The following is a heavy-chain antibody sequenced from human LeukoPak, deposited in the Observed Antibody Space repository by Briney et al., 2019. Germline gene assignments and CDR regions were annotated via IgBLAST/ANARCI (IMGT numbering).Heavy chain of an antibody. CDR1: GFTFSSYW. Sequence: GGSLRLSCAASGFTFSSYWMHWVRQAPGKGLVWVSRMNSDGSSTNYADAVKGRFTISRDNAKNTLYLQMNSLRAEDTAVYYCARTGMANPGSWGQGTLVTVSS. D-gene: IGHD1-14*01. CDR2: MNSDGSST. V-gene: IGHV3-74*01. CDR3: ARTGMANPGS. J-gene: IGHJ5*02.